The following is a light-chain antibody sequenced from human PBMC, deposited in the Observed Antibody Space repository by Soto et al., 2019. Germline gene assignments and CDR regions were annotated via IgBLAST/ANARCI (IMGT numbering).Light chain of an antibody. CDR1: QGIGND. Sequence: GDRVTIPCRASQGIGNDLGWFQQKPGKAPKRLIYAASILESGVPSRFSGSGSGTEFTLTISSLQPEDFATYFCLQHNGYPHTFGQGTKLEIK. V-gene: IGKV1-17*01. CDR3: LQHNGYPHT. CDR2: AAS. J-gene: IGKJ2*01.